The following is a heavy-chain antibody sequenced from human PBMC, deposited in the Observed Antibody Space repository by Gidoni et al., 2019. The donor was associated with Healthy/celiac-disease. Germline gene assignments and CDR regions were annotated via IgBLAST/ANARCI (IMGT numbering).Heavy chain of an antibody. CDR3: AKDLITTDY. CDR1: GFTFSSYA. D-gene: IGHD3-3*01. J-gene: IGHJ4*02. V-gene: IGHV3-23*01. Sequence: EVQLLESGGGLVQPGGSLRLSCAASGFTFSSYAMSRIRQAPGKGLEWVSAISGRGGRTYYADSVKGLFTISRDNSKNTRYLQMNSLRAEDKAVYYCAKDLITTDYWGQGTLVTVS. CDR2: ISGRGGRT.